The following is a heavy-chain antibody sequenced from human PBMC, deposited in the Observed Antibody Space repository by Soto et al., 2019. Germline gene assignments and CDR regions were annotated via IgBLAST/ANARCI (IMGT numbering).Heavy chain of an antibody. V-gene: IGHV3-33*01. Sequence: QEQLVESGGGVVQPGRSLRLSCAASGFTFSSYGMHWVRQVPGEGLEWVAVIWYDGSNKYYADSVKGRFTISRDNSKDTLYLEMNSLRAADTAVYYCARDGGYYGAGSYFDPWGQGSLVTVSS. CDR2: IWYDGSNK. D-gene: IGHD3-10*01. J-gene: IGHJ5*02. CDR3: ARDGGYYGAGSYFDP. CDR1: GFTFSSYG.